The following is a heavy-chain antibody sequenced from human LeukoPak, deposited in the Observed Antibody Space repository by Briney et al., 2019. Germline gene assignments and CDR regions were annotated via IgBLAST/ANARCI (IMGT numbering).Heavy chain of an antibody. V-gene: IGHV3-33*01. J-gene: IGHJ2*01. CDR1: GFSFSSYG. CDR3: ARGANCGGDCYEWYFDL. CDR2: IWYDGSNK. Sequence: GRSLRLSCAASGFSFSSYGIHWVRQAPGKGLEWVAVIWYDGSNKYYADSMKGRFTISRDNFKNRLYLQMNSLRVEDTAVYYCARGANCGGDCYEWYFDLWGRDTLVTVSA. D-gene: IGHD2-21*02.